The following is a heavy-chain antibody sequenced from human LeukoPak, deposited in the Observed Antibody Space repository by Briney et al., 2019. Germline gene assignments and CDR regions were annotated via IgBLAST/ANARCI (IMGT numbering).Heavy chain of an antibody. CDR2: LYYGGST. Sequence: SETLSLTCTVSGGSISSSTYYWGWIRQPPGKGLEWIGSLYYGGSTYYNPSLKSRVTISVDTSKNQFSLKLNSVTAADTAVYFCARGAYPYFDYWGQGTLVTVSS. J-gene: IGHJ4*02. CDR1: GGSISSSTYY. V-gene: IGHV4-39*01. CDR3: ARGAYPYFDY.